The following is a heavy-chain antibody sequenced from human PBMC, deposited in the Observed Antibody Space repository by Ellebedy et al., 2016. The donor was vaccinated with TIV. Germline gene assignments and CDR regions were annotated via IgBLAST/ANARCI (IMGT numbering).Heavy chain of an antibody. CDR1: GYTFTSYY. J-gene: IGHJ6*02. Sequence: AASVKVSCKASGYTFTSYYMHWVRQAPGQGLEWMGIIDPSGATTDYAQKFQGRVTMTRDTSTRTVSMELSSLRSEDTAVYYCARDRIVSSTSDLYYGMDVWGQGTTVTVSS. CDR2: IDPSGATT. D-gene: IGHD5/OR15-5a*01. CDR3: ARDRIVSSTSDLYYGMDV. V-gene: IGHV1-46*01.